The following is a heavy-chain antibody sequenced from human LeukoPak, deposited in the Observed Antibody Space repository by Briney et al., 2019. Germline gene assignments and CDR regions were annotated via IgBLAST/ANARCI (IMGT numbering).Heavy chain of an antibody. CDR1: GFTFSSHG. D-gene: IGHD3-10*01. Sequence: GGSLRLSCAASGFTFSSHGMNWVRQAPGKGLEWVSGSSSIGDRTYYADSVKGRFTISRDNSKNTLYLQMNSLRPEDTGVYLCAKDRYYGSGTYFFDYWGQGTLVTVSS. V-gene: IGHV3-23*01. CDR3: AKDRYYGSGTYFFDY. CDR2: SSSIGDRT. J-gene: IGHJ4*02.